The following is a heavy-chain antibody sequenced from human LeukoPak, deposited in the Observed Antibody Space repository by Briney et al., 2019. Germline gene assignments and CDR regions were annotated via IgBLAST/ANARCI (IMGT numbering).Heavy chain of an antibody. CDR1: GFTFSSYE. Sequence: GGSLRLSCAASGFTFSSYEMNWARQAPGKGLEWVSYISSSGSTIYYADSVKGRFTISRDNAKNSLYLQMNSLRAEDTAVYYCARDRDPGYNDSSGYRRVNAFDIWGQGTMVTVSS. V-gene: IGHV3-48*03. D-gene: IGHD3-22*01. CDR3: ARDRDPGYNDSSGYRRVNAFDI. J-gene: IGHJ3*02. CDR2: ISSSGSTI.